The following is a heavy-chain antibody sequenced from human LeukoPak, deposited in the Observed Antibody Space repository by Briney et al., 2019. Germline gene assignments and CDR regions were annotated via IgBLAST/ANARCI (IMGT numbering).Heavy chain of an antibody. CDR2: INHSGST. CDR1: GGSFSGYY. V-gene: IGHV4-34*01. D-gene: IGHD2-2*02. Sequence: SETLSLTCAVYGGSFSGYYWSWIRQPPGKGLEWIGEINHSGSTNYNPSLKSRVTISVDTSKNQFSLKLSSVTAADTAVYYCARVSLRGSRKKDIVVVPAAILAYDYWGQGTLVTGSS. CDR3: ARVSLRGSRKKDIVVVPAAILAYDY. J-gene: IGHJ4*02.